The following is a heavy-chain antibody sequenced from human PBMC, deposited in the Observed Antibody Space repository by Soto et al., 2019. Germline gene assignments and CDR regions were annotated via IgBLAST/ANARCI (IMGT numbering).Heavy chain of an antibody. CDR2: IYWDNDK. D-gene: IGHD3-3*01. CDR3: AHRSKNNANYAFTF. CDR1: GFSLTSNGVG. V-gene: IGHV2-5*02. J-gene: IGHJ4*02. Sequence: QITLKESGPTLVRPTQTLTLTCTFSGFSLTSNGVGVGWIRQPPGKALEWVALIYWDNDKRYSPSLNGRLTTXKXTXTNHVVLTIANMDPVDTATYYCAHRSKNNANYAFTFWGQGTLVTVSS.